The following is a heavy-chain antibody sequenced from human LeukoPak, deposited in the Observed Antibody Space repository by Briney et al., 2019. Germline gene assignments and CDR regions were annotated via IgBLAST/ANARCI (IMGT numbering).Heavy chain of an antibody. CDR2: ISGDGGST. CDR3: ARGGLWIQLWFFDY. V-gene: IGHV3-43*02. J-gene: IGHJ4*02. Sequence: GGSLRLSCAASGFTFDDYAMHWVRQAPGKGLEWVSLISGDGGSTYYADSVKGRFTISRDNAKNSLYLQMNSLRAEDTAVYYCARGGLWIQLWFFDYWGQGTLVTVSS. D-gene: IGHD5-18*01. CDR1: GFTFDDYA.